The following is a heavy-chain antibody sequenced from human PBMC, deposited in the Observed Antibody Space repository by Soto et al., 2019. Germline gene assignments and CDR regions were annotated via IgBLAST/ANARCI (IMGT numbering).Heavy chain of an antibody. Sequence: QVQLVESGGGVVQPGRSLGLSCAASGFIFSTYGMHGVRQAPGKGLGGVAVIWYDGSNKYYADSVKGRFTISRDNSKNMLYLQMNSLRAEDTAMYYCARAVGPFDYWGQGTLVTVSS. CDR3: ARAVGPFDY. CDR2: IWYDGSNK. J-gene: IGHJ4*02. D-gene: IGHD1-26*01. CDR1: GFIFSTYG. V-gene: IGHV3-33*01.